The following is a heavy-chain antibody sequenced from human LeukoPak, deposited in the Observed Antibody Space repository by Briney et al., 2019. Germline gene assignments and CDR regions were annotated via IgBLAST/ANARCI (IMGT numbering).Heavy chain of an antibody. J-gene: IGHJ4*02. Sequence: GASVKVSRKASGYTFSTYYLHWVRQAPGQGLEWMGIINPSSRSTTYAQTFEGRVTMTSDTSTSTVYMELSRLRSEDTAVYYCASSDCSGGSCFILDYWGQGTLVTASS. V-gene: IGHV1-46*01. D-gene: IGHD2-15*01. CDR1: GYTFSTYY. CDR2: INPSSRST. CDR3: ASSDCSGGSCFILDY.